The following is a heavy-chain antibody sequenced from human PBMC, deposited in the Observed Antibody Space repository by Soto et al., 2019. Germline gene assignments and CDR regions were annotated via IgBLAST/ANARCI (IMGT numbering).Heavy chain of an antibody. CDR1: GFTFCSYG. J-gene: IGHJ5*02. CDR3: ASGIWFGELRFDP. D-gene: IGHD3-10*01. Sequence: QVQLVESGGGVVQPGRSLRLSCAASGFTFCSYGMHWVRQAPGKGLEWVAVISYDGSNKYYADSVKGRFTISRDNSKNTLYLQMNSLRAEDTAVYYCASGIWFGELRFDPWGQGTLVTVSS. V-gene: IGHV3-30*03. CDR2: ISYDGSNK.